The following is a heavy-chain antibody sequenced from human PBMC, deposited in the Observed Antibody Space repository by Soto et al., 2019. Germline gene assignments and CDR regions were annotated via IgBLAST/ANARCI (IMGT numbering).Heavy chain of an antibody. V-gene: IGHV1-8*01. CDR3: AMGLYGSGSYYVDY. CDR2: INPNSGNT. J-gene: IGHJ4*02. Sequence: QVQLVQSGAEVKKPGASVKVSCKASGYTFTSYDINWVRQATGQGLEWMGWINPNSGNTDYAQKFQGRVTMTRNTXXSTAYMELSSLGSEDTAVYYCAMGLYGSGSYYVDYWGQGTLVTVSS. CDR1: GYTFTSYD. D-gene: IGHD3-10*01.